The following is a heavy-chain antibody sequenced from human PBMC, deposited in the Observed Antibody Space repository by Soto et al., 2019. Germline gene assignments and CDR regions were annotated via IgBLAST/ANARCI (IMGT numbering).Heavy chain of an antibody. Sequence: PSETLSLTCTVCGGSISSYYWSWIRQPPGKGLEWIGYIYYSGSTNYNPSLKSRVTISIDTSKNQFSLKLSSVTAADTAVYYCARIIALEMATILDYWGQGTLVTVSS. D-gene: IGHD5-12*01. CDR2: IYYSGST. CDR1: GGSISSYY. J-gene: IGHJ4*02. V-gene: IGHV4-59*01. CDR3: ARIIALEMATILDY.